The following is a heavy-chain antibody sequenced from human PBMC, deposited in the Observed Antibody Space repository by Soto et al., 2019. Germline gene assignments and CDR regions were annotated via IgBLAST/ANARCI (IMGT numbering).Heavy chain of an antibody. J-gene: IGHJ6*02. CDR2: IYYSGST. CDR1: GGSILNYY. CDR3: TRNPCGGSGGSCYSGGYYYYYSGMDV. V-gene: IGHV4-59*01. Sequence: PSETLSLTCTVSGGSILNYYWSWIRQPPGKGLEWIGYIYYSGSTNYNPSLKSRVTISVDTSKNQFSLKLSSVTAADTAVYYCTRNPCGGSGGSCYSGGYYYYYSGMDVWGQGTTVTVSS. D-gene: IGHD2-15*01.